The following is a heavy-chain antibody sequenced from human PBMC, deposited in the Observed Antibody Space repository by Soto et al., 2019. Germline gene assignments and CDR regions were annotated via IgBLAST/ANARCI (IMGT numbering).Heavy chain of an antibody. D-gene: IGHD3-22*01. V-gene: IGHV3-15*07. Sequence: SVSNAWMNWVRPAPGKGLEWVGRIKSKTDGGTTDYAAPVKGRFTISRDDSKDTLYLQMNSLKTEDTAVYYCTTEFDYYDSSGYYYATDYWGQGALVTVSS. CDR1: SVSNAW. CDR2: IKSKTDGGTT. CDR3: TTEFDYYDSSGYYYATDY. J-gene: IGHJ4*02.